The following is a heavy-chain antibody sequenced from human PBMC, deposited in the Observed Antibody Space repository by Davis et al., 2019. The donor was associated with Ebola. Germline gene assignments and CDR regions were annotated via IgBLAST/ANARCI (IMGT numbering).Heavy chain of an antibody. V-gene: IGHV4-34*01. CDR2: INHSGSA. CDR3: ARDISL. Sequence: MPSETLSLTCAVYGGSFSGYYWNWIRQPPGKGLEWIGEINHSGSANYNPSLKSRVTISVDTSKNQFSLKLSSVTAADTAVYYCARDISLWGQGTMVTVSS. CDR1: GGSFSGYY. J-gene: IGHJ3*01. D-gene: IGHD1-14*01.